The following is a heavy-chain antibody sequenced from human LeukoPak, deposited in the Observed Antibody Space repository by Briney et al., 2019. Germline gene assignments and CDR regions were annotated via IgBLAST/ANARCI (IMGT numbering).Heavy chain of an antibody. V-gene: IGHV3-30*01. D-gene: IGHD6-13*01. CDR3: ATHSSSWPYDAFDI. J-gene: IGHJ3*02. CDR2: ISYDGSNK. CDR1: GFTFSSYA. Sequence: GGPLRLSCAASGFTFSSYAMHWVRQAPGKGLEWVAVISYDGSNKYYADSVKGRFTISRDNSKNTLYLQMNSLRAEDTAVYYCATHSSSWPYDAFDIWGQGTMVTVSS.